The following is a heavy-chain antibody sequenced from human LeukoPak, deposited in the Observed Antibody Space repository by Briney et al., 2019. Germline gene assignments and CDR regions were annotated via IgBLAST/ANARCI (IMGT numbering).Heavy chain of an antibody. CDR2: MNPNSGNT. D-gene: IGHD2-2*01. J-gene: IGHJ6*02. CDR1: GYTFTSYD. Sequence: VKVSCKASGYTFTSYDINWVRQATGQGLEWMGWMNPNSGNTGYAQKFQGRVTMTRNTSISTAYMELSSLRSEDTAVYYCARHCSSTSCSIQGMDVWGQGTTVTASS. CDR3: ARHCSSTSCSIQGMDV. V-gene: IGHV1-8*01.